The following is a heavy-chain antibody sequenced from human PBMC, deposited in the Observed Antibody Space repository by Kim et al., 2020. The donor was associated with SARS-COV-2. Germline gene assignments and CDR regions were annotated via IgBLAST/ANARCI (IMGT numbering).Heavy chain of an antibody. D-gene: IGHD2-2*01. CDR3: ARGPQVEVIPGAMRGGMDV. CDR2: INGDGSDR. Sequence: GGSLRLSCAASKFTFSNHWMHWVRQAPGQGLVWVSRINGDGSDRIYADSVKGRFAISRDNAKNMLYLQVNSLRAEDTAVYYCARGPQVEVIPGAMRGGMDVWGQGATVTVSS. CDR1: KFTFSNHW. J-gene: IGHJ6*02. V-gene: IGHV3-74*01.